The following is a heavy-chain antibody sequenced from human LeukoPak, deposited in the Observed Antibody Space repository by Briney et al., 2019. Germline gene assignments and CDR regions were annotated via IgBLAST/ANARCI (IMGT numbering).Heavy chain of an antibody. V-gene: IGHV5-51*01. J-gene: IGHJ4*02. D-gene: IGHD5/OR15-5a*01. CDR2: IYPGDSDT. CDR1: GYSFTDYW. CDR3: ARRRDIVSTATGTSGPTDY. Sequence: GESLKISCQGSGYSFTDYWIGWVRQMPGKGLEWMGIIYPGDSDTRYSPSFQGQVTISADKSITTAYLQWSSLKASDTAMYYCARRRDIVSTATGTSGPTDYWGQGTLVTVSS.